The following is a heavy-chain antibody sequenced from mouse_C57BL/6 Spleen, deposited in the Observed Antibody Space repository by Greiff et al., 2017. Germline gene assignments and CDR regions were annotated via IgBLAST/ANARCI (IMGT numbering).Heavy chain of an antibody. Sequence: QVQLQQPGAELVMPGASVKLSCKASGYTFTRYWMHWVKQRPGQGLEWIGEIDPSDSYTNYNQKFKGKSTLTVDKSSSTAYMQLSSLTSEYSAVYYCAIVSAWFAYWGQGTLVTVSA. CDR1: GYTFTRYW. CDR3: AIVSAWFAY. CDR2: IDPSDSYT. V-gene: IGHV1-69*01. J-gene: IGHJ3*01.